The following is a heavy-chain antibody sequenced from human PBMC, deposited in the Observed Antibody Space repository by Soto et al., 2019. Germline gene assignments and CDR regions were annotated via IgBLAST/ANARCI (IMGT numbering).Heavy chain of an antibody. D-gene: IGHD2-2*01. V-gene: IGHV4-30-4*01. CDR2: IYYSGST. CDR1: GGSISSGDYY. J-gene: IGHJ4*02. Sequence: SETLSLTCTVSGGSISSGDYYWSWIRQPPGKGLEWIGYIYYSGSTYYNPSLKSRVTISVDTSKNQFSLKLSSVTAADTAVYYCASISRLGYCSSTSCYEGEDVPKLFDYWGQGTLVTVSS. CDR3: ASISRLGYCSSTSCYEGEDVPKLFDY.